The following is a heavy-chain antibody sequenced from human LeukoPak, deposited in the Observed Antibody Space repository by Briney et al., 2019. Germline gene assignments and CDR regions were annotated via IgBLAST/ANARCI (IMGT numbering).Heavy chain of an antibody. CDR1: GFTFSSYA. Sequence: PGGSLRLSCAASGFTFSSYAMSWVRQAPGRGLEWVSAISGSGGSTYYADSVKGRFTISRDNSKNTLYLQMNSLRAEDTAVYYCAKPLSIQLWFPFDYWGQGTLVTVSS. CDR2: ISGSGGST. D-gene: IGHD5-18*01. V-gene: IGHV3-23*01. CDR3: AKPLSIQLWFPFDY. J-gene: IGHJ4*02.